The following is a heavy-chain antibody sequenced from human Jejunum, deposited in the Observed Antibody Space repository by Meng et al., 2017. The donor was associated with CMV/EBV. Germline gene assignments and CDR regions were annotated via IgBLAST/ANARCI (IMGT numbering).Heavy chain of an antibody. J-gene: IGHJ5*02. CDR2: VYYSGTP. CDR3: ARSGHCRSTSCYTNWFDP. D-gene: IGHD2-2*02. CDR1: IISRFY. Sequence: IISRFYWGWFRHPPGMRLECIVSVYYSGTPGYNPSLKSRVSISIDGSKNEFSLKLSSVTAADPAVYYCARSGHCRSTSCYTNWFDPWGQGTLVTVSS. V-gene: IGHV4-39*07.